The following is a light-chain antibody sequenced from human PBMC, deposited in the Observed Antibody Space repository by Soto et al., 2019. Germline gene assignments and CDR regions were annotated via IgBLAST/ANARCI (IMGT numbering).Light chain of an antibody. V-gene: IGKV3-20*01. J-gene: IGKJ5*01. CDR2: GAS. Sequence: EIVLTQSPGTLSLSPGERATLSCRASQSVSSSYLAWYQQKPGQAPRLLIYGASSRATGIPDRFSGSGSGTDFTLTISRLEPEEFAVYYCQQYGSSPPTITFGQGTRLEIK. CDR1: QSVSSSY. CDR3: QQYGSSPPTIT.